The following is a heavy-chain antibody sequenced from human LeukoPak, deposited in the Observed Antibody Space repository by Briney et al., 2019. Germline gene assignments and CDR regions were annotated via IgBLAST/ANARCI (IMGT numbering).Heavy chain of an antibody. Sequence: QTGGSLRLSCSASGFTFSSYTIHWVRQAPGKGLEFVSAIITNGGNTYYADSVKGRFTISRDNSKNTVYLQMSSLRAEDTGLYYCVIVRGYFDSSGTDYWGQGSLVTVSS. V-gene: IGHV3-64D*06. CDR1: GFTFSSYT. CDR3: VIVRGYFDSSGTDY. D-gene: IGHD3-9*01. CDR2: IITNGGNT. J-gene: IGHJ4*02.